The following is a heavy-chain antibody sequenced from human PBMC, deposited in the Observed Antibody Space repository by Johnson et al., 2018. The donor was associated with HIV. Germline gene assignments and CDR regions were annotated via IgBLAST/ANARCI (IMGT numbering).Heavy chain of an antibody. J-gene: IGHJ3*02. D-gene: IGHD3-16*01. V-gene: IGHV3-11*04. CDR2: ISPSGTTV. CDR3: ARGGSDAFDI. CDR1: RFTFSDYY. Sequence: QVQLVESGGGVVQPGRSLRLSCAASRFTFSDYYMSWIRQAPGKGLEWISYISPSGTTVYYADSVKGRFTISRDNAKKSLYVQMKSLRAADTALYYCARGGSDAFDIWGQGTMVTVSS.